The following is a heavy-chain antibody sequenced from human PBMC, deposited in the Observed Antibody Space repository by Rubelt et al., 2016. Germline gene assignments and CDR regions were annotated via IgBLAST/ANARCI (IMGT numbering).Heavy chain of an antibody. D-gene: IGHD6-13*01. V-gene: IGHV3-33*01. CDR3: ARVRAVSSSWYPVFGAFDI. CDR2: IWYDGSNK. CDR1: GFTFSSYG. Sequence: QVQLVESGGGVVQPGRSLRLSCAASGFTFSSYGMHWVRQAPGKGLEWVAVIWYDGSNKYYADSVKGRFNIARDNSKNTLYLQMSSRRAEDTAVYYCARVRAVSSSWYPVFGAFDIWGQGTMVTVSS. J-gene: IGHJ3*02.